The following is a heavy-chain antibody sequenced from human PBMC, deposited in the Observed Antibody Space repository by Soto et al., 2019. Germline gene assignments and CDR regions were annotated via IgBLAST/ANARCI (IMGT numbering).Heavy chain of an antibody. J-gene: IGHJ4*02. CDR3: AHRPSYCSGGSCYSGFDY. D-gene: IGHD2-15*01. CDR1: GFSLSTSGVG. V-gene: IGHV2-5*02. CDR2: IYWEDDK. Sequence: QITLKESGPTLVKPTQTLTLTCTFSGFSLSTSGVGVGWIRQPPGKALEWLALIYWEDDKGYSPSLKSRITTTKDTYKNQVVLTMTNMDPVDTATYYCAHRPSYCSGGSCYSGFDYWGQGTLVTVSS.